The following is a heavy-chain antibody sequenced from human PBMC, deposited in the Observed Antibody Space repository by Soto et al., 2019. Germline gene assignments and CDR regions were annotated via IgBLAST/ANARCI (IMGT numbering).Heavy chain of an antibody. D-gene: IGHD6-19*01. V-gene: IGHV4-59*01. CDR3: ARASIAVVDFDY. Sequence: PSETLSLTCTVSGGSISSYYWSWIRQPPGKGLEWIGYIYYSGSTNYNPSLKSRVTISVDTSKNQFSLKLSSVTAADTAVYYCARASIAVVDFDYWGQGTLVTVSS. J-gene: IGHJ4*02. CDR1: GGSISSYY. CDR2: IYYSGST.